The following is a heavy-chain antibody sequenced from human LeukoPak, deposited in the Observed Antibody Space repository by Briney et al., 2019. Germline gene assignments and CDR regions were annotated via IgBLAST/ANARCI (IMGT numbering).Heavy chain of an antibody. CDR2: IYYSGST. V-gene: IGHV4-59*01. J-gene: IGHJ6*03. Sequence: SETLSLTCTVSGGSISSYYWSWIRQPPGKGLEWIGYIYYSGSTNYNPSLKSRVTISVDTSKNQFSLKLSSVTAADTAVYYCARAVAGTNYYYYYYIDVWGKGTTVTVSS. D-gene: IGHD6-19*01. CDR1: GGSISSYY. CDR3: ARAVAGTNYYYYYYIDV.